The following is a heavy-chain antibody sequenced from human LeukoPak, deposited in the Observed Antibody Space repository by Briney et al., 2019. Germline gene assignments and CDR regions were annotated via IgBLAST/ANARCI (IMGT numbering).Heavy chain of an antibody. J-gene: IGHJ3*02. Sequence: SGPTLVKPTKTLTLTCTFSGFSRSTSGVGVGWIRPPPGKALEWRALSYWNDDKRYSPALKSRLTITKDTSKNQVVLTMTNMDPVDTATYYCAHSWLRYCSGGSCPDAFDIWGQGTMVTVSS. CDR1: GFSRSTSGVG. CDR2: SYWNDDK. D-gene: IGHD2-15*01. V-gene: IGHV2-5*01. CDR3: AHSWLRYCSGGSCPDAFDI.